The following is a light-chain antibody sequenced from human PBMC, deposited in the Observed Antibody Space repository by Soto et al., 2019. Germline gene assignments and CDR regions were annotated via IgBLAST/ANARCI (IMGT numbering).Light chain of an antibody. J-gene: IGKJ1*01. Sequence: EIVMTQSPLSLPVTPGEPASISCTSSQSLLYSNGYNYLDWYLQKPGQSPQLLIYLGSNRASGVPDRFSGSGSGTDFTLKISRVEAEDVGVYYCMQALQTPWTFGQGTKVDNK. CDR1: QSLLYSNGYNY. V-gene: IGKV2-28*01. CDR3: MQALQTPWT. CDR2: LGS.